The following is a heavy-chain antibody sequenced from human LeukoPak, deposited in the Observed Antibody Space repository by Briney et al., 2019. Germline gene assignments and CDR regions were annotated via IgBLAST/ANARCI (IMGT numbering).Heavy chain of an antibody. V-gene: IGHV1-46*01. CDR3: AREIESVYYDSSGYLDY. Sequence: ASVKVSCKPSGYPFTTYYIHWVRQAPGQGLEWMGRIIPRGGATLYAQSFQGRVTMTSDMSTSTVYMELSRLRSEDTAVYYCAREIESVYYDSSGYLDYWGQGTLVTVSS. CDR1: GYPFTTYY. J-gene: IGHJ4*02. D-gene: IGHD3-22*01. CDR2: IIPRGGAT.